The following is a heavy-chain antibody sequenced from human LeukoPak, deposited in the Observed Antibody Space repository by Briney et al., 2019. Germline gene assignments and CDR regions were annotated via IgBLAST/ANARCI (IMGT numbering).Heavy chain of an antibody. D-gene: IGHD3-3*01. CDR3: ARGPYYDFWREHPDY. CDR2: INHSGST. Sequence: TSSETLSLTCAVYGGSFSGYYWSWIRQPPGKGLEWIGEINHSGSTNYNPSLKSRVTISVDTSKNQFSLKLSSVTAADAAVYYCARGPYYDFWREHPDYWGQGTLVTVSS. CDR1: GGSFSGYY. V-gene: IGHV4-34*01. J-gene: IGHJ4*02.